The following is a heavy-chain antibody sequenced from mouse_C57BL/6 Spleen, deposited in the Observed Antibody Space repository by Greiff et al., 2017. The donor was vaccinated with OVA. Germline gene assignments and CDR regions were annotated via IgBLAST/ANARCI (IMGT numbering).Heavy chain of an antibody. CDR1: GYTFTSYW. V-gene: IGHV1-52*01. D-gene: IGHD6-1*01. CDR3: ARREAKEGWYFDV. Sequence: QVQLKQPGAELVRPGSSVKLSCKASGYTFTSYWMHWVKQRPIQGLEWIGNIDPSDSETHYNQKFKDKATLTVDKSSSTAYMQLSSLTSEDSAVYYCARREAKEGWYFDVWGTGTTVTVSS. CDR2: IDPSDSET. J-gene: IGHJ1*03.